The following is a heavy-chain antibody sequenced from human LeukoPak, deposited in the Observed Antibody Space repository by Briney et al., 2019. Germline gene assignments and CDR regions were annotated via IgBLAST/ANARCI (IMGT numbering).Heavy chain of an antibody. Sequence: SETLSLTCTVSGGSIRSSTSYWGWIRQPPGKGLEWIGSIYYSGNTYYNPSLKSRVTISVDTSKNQFSLKLSSVTAADTAVYYCARGGSVHWYYYDSSGYYRNAFDIWGQGTMVTVSS. V-gene: IGHV4-39*07. CDR1: GGSIRSSTSY. CDR2: IYYSGNT. J-gene: IGHJ3*02. D-gene: IGHD3-22*01. CDR3: ARGGSVHWYYYDSSGYYRNAFDI.